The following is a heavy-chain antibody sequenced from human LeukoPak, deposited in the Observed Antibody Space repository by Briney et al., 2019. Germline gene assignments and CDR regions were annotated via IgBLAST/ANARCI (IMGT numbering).Heavy chain of an antibody. CDR3: ARDMRMVRGVIIPPYNYGMDV. Sequence: SETLSLTRTVSGGSISSGGYYWSWIRQHPGKGLEWIGYIYYSGSTYYNPSLKSRVTISVDTSKNQFSLKLSSVTAADTAVYYCARDMRMVRGVIIPPYNYGMDVWGQGTTVTVSS. CDR1: GGSISSGGYY. CDR2: IYYSGST. D-gene: IGHD3-10*01. V-gene: IGHV4-31*03. J-gene: IGHJ6*02.